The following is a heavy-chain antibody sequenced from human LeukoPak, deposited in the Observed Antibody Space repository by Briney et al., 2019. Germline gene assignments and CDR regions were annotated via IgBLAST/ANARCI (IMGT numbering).Heavy chain of an antibody. CDR1: GFTFSSYA. Sequence: GGSLRLSCAASGFTFSSYAMSWVRQAPGEGLEWVAFIRFDGSTKYYADSVKGRFTISRDNSKNTLYLQMNSLRAEDTAVYYCAKSESYSFDYWGQGTLVTVSS. CDR3: AKSESYSFDY. D-gene: IGHD1-26*01. CDR2: IRFDGSTK. V-gene: IGHV3-30*02. J-gene: IGHJ4*02.